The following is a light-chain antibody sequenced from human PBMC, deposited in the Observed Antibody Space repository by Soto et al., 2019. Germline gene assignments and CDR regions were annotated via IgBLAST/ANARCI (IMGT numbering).Light chain of an antibody. CDR2: DAS. V-gene: IGKV3-11*01. CDR1: QSVSRS. Sequence: EIVMTQSPATLSVSPGERATLSCRASQSVSRSLAWYQQKPGQAPRLLIYDASNRATGIPARFSGSGSGTDFSLTISSLEPEDFAVYYCQQRTNWPLTFGGGTAVEIQ. J-gene: IGKJ4*01. CDR3: QQRTNWPLT.